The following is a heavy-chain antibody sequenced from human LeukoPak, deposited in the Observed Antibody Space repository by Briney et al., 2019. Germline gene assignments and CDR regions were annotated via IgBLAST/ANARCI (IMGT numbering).Heavy chain of an antibody. CDR3: ARGRRSGSYTGRVLASFFDP. Sequence: SETLSLTCTVSGGSISSYYWSWIRQPPGKGLGWIGYIYYSGSTNYNPSLKSRVTISVDTSKNQFSLKLSSVTAADTAVYYCARGRRSGSYTGRVLASFFDPWGQGTLVTVSS. D-gene: IGHD1-26*01. J-gene: IGHJ5*02. CDR2: IYYSGST. V-gene: IGHV4-59*01. CDR1: GGSISSYY.